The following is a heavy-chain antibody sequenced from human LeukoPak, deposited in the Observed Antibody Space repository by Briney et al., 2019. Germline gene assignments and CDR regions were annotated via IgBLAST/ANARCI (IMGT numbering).Heavy chain of an antibody. D-gene: IGHD1-26*01. CDR2: INSDGSST. J-gene: IGHJ4*02. Sequence: GGSLRLSCAASGFTFSSYWMHWVRHAPGKGLVWVSRINSDGSSTSYADSVKGRFTISRDNAKNSLYLQMNSLRAEDTAVYYCARDRGSKPYDYWGQGTLVTVSS. V-gene: IGHV3-74*01. CDR1: GFTFSSYW. CDR3: ARDRGSKPYDY.